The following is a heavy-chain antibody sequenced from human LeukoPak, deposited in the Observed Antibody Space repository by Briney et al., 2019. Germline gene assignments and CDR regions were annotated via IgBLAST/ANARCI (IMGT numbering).Heavy chain of an antibody. V-gene: IGHV4-34*01. CDR1: GGSFSGYY. CDR2: INHSGST. CDR3: ARHRAGLGNGYCSGGSCYPYSPPRYPFDY. Sequence: SETLSLTCAVYGGSFSGYYWSWIRQPPGKGLEWIGEINHSGSTNYNPSLKSRVTISVDTSKNQFSLKLSSVTAADTAVYYCARHRAGLGNGYCSGGSCYPYSPPRYPFDYWGQGTLVTVSS. J-gene: IGHJ4*02. D-gene: IGHD2-15*01.